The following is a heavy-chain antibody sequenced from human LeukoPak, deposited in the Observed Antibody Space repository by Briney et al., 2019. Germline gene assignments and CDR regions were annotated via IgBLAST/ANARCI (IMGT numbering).Heavy chain of an antibody. CDR1: GGSITSSY. CDR3: ARGQGSFGDPYYFDY. Sequence: PSETLSLTCIVSGGSITSSYWSWIRQPPGKGLEYIGYIYYSGSTNYNPSLKSRVTISVDTSKNQFSLKLRSVTAADTAVYYCARGQGSFGDPYYFDYCGQRTLVTVSS. J-gene: IGHJ4*02. CDR2: IYYSGST. V-gene: IGHV4-59*01. D-gene: IGHD1-26*01.